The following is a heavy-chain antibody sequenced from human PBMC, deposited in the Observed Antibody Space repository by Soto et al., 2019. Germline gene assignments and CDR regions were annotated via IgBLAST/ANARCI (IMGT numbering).Heavy chain of an antibody. V-gene: IGHV1-2*02. CDR3: ARVMDDWNSVRFDP. Sequence: QVQLVQSGAEVKKPGASVRVSCKTSGYTFTDYFMHWARQAPGQGLEWMGWINPNSGATNSAQTFQGRVTLTRDTSIGTAYMELSGLRFADTAVYFCARVMDDWNSVRFDPWGQGTLVTVSS. CDR1: GYTFTDYF. J-gene: IGHJ5*02. D-gene: IGHD1-7*01. CDR2: INPNSGAT.